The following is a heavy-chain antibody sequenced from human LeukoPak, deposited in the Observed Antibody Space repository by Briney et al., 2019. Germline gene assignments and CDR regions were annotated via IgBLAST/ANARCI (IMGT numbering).Heavy chain of an antibody. Sequence: GGSLARSCEVSGLAFSRDSVQSSVHAPSKELEWVSLIYSGSITYYADSVKGRFTISRHNSRNTFYLQMNSLRPEDTAVYYCARDQRSGWLDPWGQGTLVTVSS. CDR3: ARDQRSGWLDP. CDR1: GLAFSRDS. D-gene: IGHD1-26*01. J-gene: IGHJ5*02. CDR2: IYSGSIT. V-gene: IGHV3-53*04.